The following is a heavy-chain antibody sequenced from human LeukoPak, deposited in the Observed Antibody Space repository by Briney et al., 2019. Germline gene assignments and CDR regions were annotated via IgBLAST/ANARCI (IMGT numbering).Heavy chain of an antibody. CDR3: ARHIKGGVVVLFDH. J-gene: IGHJ4*02. CDR1: GGSISSSSMDY. CDR2: MYYSGTT. D-gene: IGHD2-2*01. V-gene: IGHV4-39*01. Sequence: SETLSLTCTVSGGSISSSSMDYWTWIRQPPGKGLEWIGSMYYSGTTYYNPSLKSRVTISVDTSKNHFSLTLTSVTAADTAVYYCARHIKGGVVVLFDHWGQGNLVTVSS.